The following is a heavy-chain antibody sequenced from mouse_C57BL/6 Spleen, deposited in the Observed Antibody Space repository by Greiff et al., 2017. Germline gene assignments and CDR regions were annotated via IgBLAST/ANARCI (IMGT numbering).Heavy chain of an antibody. V-gene: IGHV3-6*01. CDR3: ARAGYDYDPFAY. D-gene: IGHD2-4*01. Sequence: EVQLQQSGPGLVKPSQSLSLTCSVTGYSITSGYYWNWIRQFPGNKLEWMGYISYDGSNNYNPSLKNRISITRDTSKNQFFLKLNSVTTEDTATYYCARAGYDYDPFAYWGQGTLVTVSA. CDR1: GYSITSGYY. CDR2: ISYDGSN. J-gene: IGHJ3*01.